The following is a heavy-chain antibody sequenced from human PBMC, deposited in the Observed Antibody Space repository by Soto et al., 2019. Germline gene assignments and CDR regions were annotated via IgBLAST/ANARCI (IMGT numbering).Heavy chain of an antibody. CDR1: GFTLSRYS. Sequence: GGSLRLSCAASGFTLSRYSMNWVRQAPGKGLEWVSSISSTTNYIYYADSMKGRFTVSRDNAKNSVYLEMNSLSAEDTAVYYCARESEDLTSNFDYWGQGTLVTVSS. CDR2: ISSTTNYI. CDR3: ARESEDLTSNFDY. J-gene: IGHJ4*02. V-gene: IGHV3-21*01.